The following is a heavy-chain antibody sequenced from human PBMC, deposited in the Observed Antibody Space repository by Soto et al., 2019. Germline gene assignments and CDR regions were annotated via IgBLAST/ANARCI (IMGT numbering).Heavy chain of an antibody. D-gene: IGHD6-13*01. CDR3: ARAAGYSSSRDAFDI. J-gene: IGHJ3*02. Sequence: QVQLVQSGAEVKKPGSSVKVSCKASGGTFSSYTISWVRQAPGQGLEWMGRIIPILGIANYAQKFQGRVTITADKSTSTAYMELSSLRSEDTAVYYCARAAGYSSSRDAFDIWGQGTMVTVSS. V-gene: IGHV1-69*02. CDR2: IIPILGIA. CDR1: GGTFSSYT.